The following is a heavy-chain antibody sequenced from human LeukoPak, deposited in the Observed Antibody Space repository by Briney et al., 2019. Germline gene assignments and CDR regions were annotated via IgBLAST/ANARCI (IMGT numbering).Heavy chain of an antibody. Sequence: VGSLRHSCVASGFTFSSYLMNWVRPAPGKGPEGVSYISSSGTTIYYADSVKGRFTISRDNAKNSLYLQMNSLRAEDTAVYYCASYWSYWGQGTLVTVSS. CDR2: ISSSGTTI. V-gene: IGHV3-48*03. D-gene: IGHD2-15*01. CDR3: ASYWSY. CDR1: GFTFSSYL. J-gene: IGHJ4*02.